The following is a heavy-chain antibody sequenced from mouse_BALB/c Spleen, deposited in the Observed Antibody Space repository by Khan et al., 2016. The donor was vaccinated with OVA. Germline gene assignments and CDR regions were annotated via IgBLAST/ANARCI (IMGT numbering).Heavy chain of an antibody. J-gene: IGHJ3*01. CDR2: IDPFSGGT. CDR3: ARHGYVAWFTY. V-gene: IGHV1S135*01. Sequence: EVQLQQSGPELMKPGASVKISCKASGYSFTTYYIHWVMQSHEKSLEWIGYIDPFSGGTTYNPKFKGKATLTVDKSSSPAYIHLSNLTSEDSAVYYCARHGYVAWFTYWGQGTLVTVSA. CDR1: GYSFTTYY. D-gene: IGHD2-2*01.